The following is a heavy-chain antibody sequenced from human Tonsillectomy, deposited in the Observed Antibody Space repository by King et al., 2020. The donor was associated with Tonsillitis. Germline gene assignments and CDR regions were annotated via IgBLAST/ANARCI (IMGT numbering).Heavy chain of an antibody. Sequence: QLVQSGAEVKKPGASVKVSCKASGYTLTGHYMHWVRQSPGQGLEWMGWIHPNNGDTKYAQKFQGRVIMTRDTSISTVYMELSSLRSDDTALYYCARDNGDYLFDYGGQGTLVTVSS. V-gene: IGHV1-2*02. D-gene: IGHD4-17*01. CDR2: IHPNNGDT. J-gene: IGHJ4*02. CDR1: GYTLTGHY. CDR3: ARDNGDYLFDY.